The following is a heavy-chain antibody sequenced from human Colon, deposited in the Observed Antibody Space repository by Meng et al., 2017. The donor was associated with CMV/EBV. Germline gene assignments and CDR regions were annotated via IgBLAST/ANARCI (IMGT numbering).Heavy chain of an antibody. V-gene: IGHV4-59*08. CDR3: ARQRRRSNRLKGNEADFFGDMDV. CDR2: IYKSGTT. CDR1: GVSFSLYY. J-gene: IGHJ6*02. D-gene: IGHD1-14*01. Sequence: SETLSLTCSVSGVSFSLYYWSWIRQAPGKGLEWIGHIYKSGTTKYNPSLESRVTISADTSKNEFSLKLTSVTAADTAVYYCARQRRRSNRLKGNEADFFGDMDVWGQGTTVTVSS.